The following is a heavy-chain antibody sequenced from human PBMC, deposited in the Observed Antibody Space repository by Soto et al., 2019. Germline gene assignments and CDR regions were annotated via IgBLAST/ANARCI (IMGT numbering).Heavy chain of an antibody. CDR1: GGSISSNY. D-gene: IGHD2-21*02. CDR2: IYYSGST. Sequence: QVQLQESGPGLVKPSETLSLTCTVSGGSISSNYWSWIRQPPGKGLEWIGYIYYSGSTNHNPSLKSRATISVDTSKNQFCLKLSSVTAADTAVYYCARASTVVTHSGSYNWFDPWGQGTLVTVSS. V-gene: IGHV4-59*01. CDR3: ARASTVVTHSGSYNWFDP. J-gene: IGHJ5*02.